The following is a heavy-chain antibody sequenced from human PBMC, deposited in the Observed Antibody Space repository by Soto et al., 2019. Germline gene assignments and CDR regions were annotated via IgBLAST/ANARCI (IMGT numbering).Heavy chain of an antibody. CDR2: ISSSGSSI. V-gene: IGHV3-48*03. D-gene: IGHD3-22*01. CDR1: GFTFSNYE. Sequence: EVQLVESGGGLVQPGGSLRLSCAASGFTFSNYEMNWVRQAPGKGLEWVSYISSSGSSINDADSVKGRFTISRDNAKNTLYLQMNSLRAEDTAVYYCAREADYDRTDVWSQGTTVTVSS. J-gene: IGHJ6*02. CDR3: AREADYDRTDV.